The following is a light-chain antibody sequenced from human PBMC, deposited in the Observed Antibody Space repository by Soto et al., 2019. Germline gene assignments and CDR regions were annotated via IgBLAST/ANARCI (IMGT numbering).Light chain of an antibody. V-gene: IGKV3-20*01. J-gene: IGKJ1*01. Sequence: EIVLTQSPGTLSLSPGERATLSCRASQSVSSSYLAWYQQKPGQAPRLLIYGASSRATGIPHRFSGSGSGTDFALSIGRLEPEDFAVYYCEEYDSSPWTFGQGTKVDIK. CDR1: QSVSSSY. CDR3: EEYDSSPWT. CDR2: GAS.